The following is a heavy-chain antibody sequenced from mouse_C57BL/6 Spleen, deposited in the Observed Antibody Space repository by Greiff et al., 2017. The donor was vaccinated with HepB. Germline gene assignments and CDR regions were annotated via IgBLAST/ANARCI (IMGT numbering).Heavy chain of an antibody. V-gene: IGHV1-42*01. CDR3: ARYYPYAMDY. CDR1: GYSFTGYY. CDR2: INPSTGGT. Sequence: EVQLQESGPELVKPGASVKISCKASGYSFTGYYMNWVKQSPEKSLEWIGEINPSTGGTTYNQKFKAKATLTVDKSSSTAYMQLKSLTSEDSAVYYCARYYPYAMDYWGQGTSVTVSS. J-gene: IGHJ4*01. D-gene: IGHD1-1*01.